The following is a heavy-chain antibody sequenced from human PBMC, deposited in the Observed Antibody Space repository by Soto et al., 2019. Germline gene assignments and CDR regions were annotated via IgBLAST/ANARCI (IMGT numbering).Heavy chain of an antibody. Sequence: SVKVSCKASGGTFSSYAISWVRQAPGQGLEWMGGIIPIFGTANYAQKFQGRVTITADESTSTAYMELSSLRSEDTAVYYRAREPNGYCSSTSCEGGYWFDPWGQGTLVTVSS. CDR2: IIPIFGTA. J-gene: IGHJ5*02. CDR1: GGTFSSYA. D-gene: IGHD2-2*01. V-gene: IGHV1-69*13. CDR3: AREPNGYCSSTSCEGGYWFDP.